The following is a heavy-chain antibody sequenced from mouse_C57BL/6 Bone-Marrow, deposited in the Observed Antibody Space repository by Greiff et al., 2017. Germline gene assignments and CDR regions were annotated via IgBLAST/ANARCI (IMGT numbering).Heavy chain of an antibody. J-gene: IGHJ2*01. V-gene: IGHV1-80*01. CDR3: ERCGFITTFDY. D-gene: IGHD1-1*01. Sequence: QVQLQQSGAELVKPGASVKISCKASGYAFSSYWMNWVKQRPGKGLEWIGQIYPGDGDTNYNGKFKGKATLTADKSSSTAYMQLSRLTSEDSAVYVCERCGFITTFDYWGQGTALTVSS. CDR2: IYPGDGDT. CDR1: GYAFSSYW.